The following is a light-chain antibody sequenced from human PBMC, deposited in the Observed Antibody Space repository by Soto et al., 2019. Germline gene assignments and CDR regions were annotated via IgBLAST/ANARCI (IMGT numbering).Light chain of an antibody. CDR1: QGIRSD. J-gene: IGKJ2*01. CDR2: AAS. V-gene: IGKV1-17*01. CDR3: LQHNDYPYT. Sequence: DIQMTQSPSSLSASVGDRVTITCRASQGIRSDLGWYQQKPGKAPKRLIYAASRLQGGVPSRFSAGGSGTEFILTISSLQPEDFATYYCLQHNDYPYTFGQGTKVDIK.